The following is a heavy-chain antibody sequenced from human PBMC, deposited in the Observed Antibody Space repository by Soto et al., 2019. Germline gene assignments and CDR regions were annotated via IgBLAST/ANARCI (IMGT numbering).Heavy chain of an antibody. CDR3: AKDGNYDFWSGYTYYFDY. CDR2: ISGSGGST. J-gene: IGHJ4*01. CDR1: GFTFSSYA. Sequence: GGSLRLSCAASGFTFSSYAMSWVRQARGKGLEWVSAISGSGGSTYYADSVKGRFTISRDNSKNTLYLQMNSLRAEDTAVYYCAKDGNYDFWSGYTYYFDYWGHGTLATVSS. V-gene: IGHV3-23*01. D-gene: IGHD3-3*01.